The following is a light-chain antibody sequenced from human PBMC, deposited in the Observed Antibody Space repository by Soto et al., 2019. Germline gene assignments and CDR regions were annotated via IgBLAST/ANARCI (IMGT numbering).Light chain of an antibody. Sequence: QSVLTQPPSASGSPGQSVTISCTGTSSDVGGYNYVSWYQQHPGKAPKLMIYEVSKRPSGVPDRFSGSKSGNTASLTVSGLQAVDEADYYCSSYAGSNRGVFGGGTKLTVL. J-gene: IGLJ2*01. CDR3: SSYAGSNRGV. V-gene: IGLV2-8*01. CDR2: EVS. CDR1: SSDVGGYNY.